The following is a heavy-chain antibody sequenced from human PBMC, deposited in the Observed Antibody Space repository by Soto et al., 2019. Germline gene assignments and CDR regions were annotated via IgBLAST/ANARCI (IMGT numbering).Heavy chain of an antibody. V-gene: IGHV3-33*01. CDR1: GFTFSSYG. J-gene: IGHJ1*01. D-gene: IGHD6-19*01. CDR2: IWYDGSNK. Sequence: QVQLVESGGGVVQPGRSLRLSCAASGFTFSSYGMHWVRQAPGKGLEWVAVIWYDGSNKYYADSVKGRFTISRDNSKNTLYLQMNSLRAEDTAVYYCARGPEQWLVSEYFQHWGQGTLVTVSS. CDR3: ARGPEQWLVSEYFQH.